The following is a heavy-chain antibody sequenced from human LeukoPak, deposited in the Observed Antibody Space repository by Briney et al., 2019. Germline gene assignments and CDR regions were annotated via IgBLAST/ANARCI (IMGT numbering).Heavy chain of an antibody. CDR3: ARAGYSSSWLES. CDR1: GFTFSSHW. V-gene: IGHV3-74*03. D-gene: IGHD6-13*01. Sequence: GGSLRLSCAASGFTFSSHWMHWVRQAPGKGLVWVSRINTDGSGTTYADSVKGRFTISRDNAKNTVYLQMNSLRAEDTAVYYCARAGYSSSWLESWGQGTLVTVSS. J-gene: IGHJ4*02. CDR2: INTDGSGT.